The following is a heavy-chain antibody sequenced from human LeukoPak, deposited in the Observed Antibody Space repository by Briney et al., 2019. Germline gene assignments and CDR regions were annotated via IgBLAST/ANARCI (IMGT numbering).Heavy chain of an antibody. J-gene: IGHJ4*02. CDR3: ARDANNYYDSSGLDY. V-gene: IGHV4-4*07. D-gene: IGHD3-22*01. CDR2: IYTSGST. Sequence: SETLSLTCTVSGGSISSYYWSWIRQPAGKGPEWIGRIYTSGSTNYNPSLKSRVTMSVDTSKNQFSLKLSFVTAADTAVYYCARDANNYYDSSGLDYWGQGTLVTVSS. CDR1: GGSISSYY.